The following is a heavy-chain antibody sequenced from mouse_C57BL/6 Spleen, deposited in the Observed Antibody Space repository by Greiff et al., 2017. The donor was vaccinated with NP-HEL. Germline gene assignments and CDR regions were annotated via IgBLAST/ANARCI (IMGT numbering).Heavy chain of an antibody. J-gene: IGHJ4*01. V-gene: IGHV1-22*01. Sequence: VQLKQSGPELVKPWASVKLSCKASGYTFTDYNMHWVKQSHGKSLEWIGYINPNNGGTSYNQKFKGKATLTVYKSSSTAYMQLRSLTSEDSAVYYCARNPSYDGYYYAMDYWGQGTSVTVSS. D-gene: IGHD2-3*01. CDR3: ARNPSYDGYYYAMDY. CDR2: INPNNGGT. CDR1: GYTFTDYN.